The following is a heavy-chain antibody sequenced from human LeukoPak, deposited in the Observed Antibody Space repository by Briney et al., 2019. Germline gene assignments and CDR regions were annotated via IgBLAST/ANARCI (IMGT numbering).Heavy chain of an antibody. CDR3: ARVHRVRTSAGNAFDI. CDR1: GYTFTGYY. Sequence: AASVKVSCKASGYTFTGYYMHWARQAPGQGLEWMGRINPNSGGTNYAQKFQGRVTMTRDTSISTAYMELSRLRSDDTAVYYCARVHRVRTSAGNAFDIWGQGTMVTVSS. D-gene: IGHD1-1*01. J-gene: IGHJ3*02. V-gene: IGHV1-2*06. CDR2: INPNSGGT.